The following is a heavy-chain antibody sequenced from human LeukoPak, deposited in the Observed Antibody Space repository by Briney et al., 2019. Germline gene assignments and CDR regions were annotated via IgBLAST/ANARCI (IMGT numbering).Heavy chain of an antibody. D-gene: IGHD1-26*01. V-gene: IGHV3-30*02. CDR1: GFTFSSYG. CDR2: IRYDGSNK. CDR3: ARAHSGSYFAFDI. J-gene: IGHJ3*02. Sequence: GGSLRLSCAASGFTFSSYGMHWVRQAPGKGLEWVAFIRYDGSNKYYADSAKGRFTISRDNSKNTLYLQMNSLRAEDTAVYYCARAHSGSYFAFDIWGQGTMVTVSS.